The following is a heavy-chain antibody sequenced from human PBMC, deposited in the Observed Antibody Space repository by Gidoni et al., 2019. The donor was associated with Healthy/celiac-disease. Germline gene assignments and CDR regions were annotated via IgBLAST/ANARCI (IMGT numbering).Heavy chain of an antibody. CDR3: AKEYYYDSSGYYLGALFDY. Sequence: EVQLLESVGGLVQPGGSLRLSCAASGFTFSSSAMRWVRQAPGKGLEWVAAIIGSGGSTYYGDSVKGRFTISRDNSKNTLYLQMNSLRAEDTAVYYCAKEYYYDSSGYYLGALFDYWGQGTLVTVSS. CDR2: IIGSGGST. D-gene: IGHD3-22*01. CDR1: GFTFSSSA. J-gene: IGHJ4*02. V-gene: IGHV3-23*01.